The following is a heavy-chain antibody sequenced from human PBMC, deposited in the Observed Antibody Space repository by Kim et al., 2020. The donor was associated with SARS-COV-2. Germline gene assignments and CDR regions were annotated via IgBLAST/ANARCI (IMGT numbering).Heavy chain of an antibody. J-gene: IGHJ6*02. CDR3: AKSGLGGYDLVRTYGMDV. D-gene: IGHD5-12*01. CDR1: GFTFDDYA. CDR2: ISWNSGSI. V-gene: IGHV3-9*01. Sequence: GGSLRLSCAASGFTFDDYAMHWVRQAPGKGLEWVSGISWNSGSIGYADSVKGRFTISRDNAKNSLYLQMNSLRAEDTALYYCAKSGLGGYDLVRTYGMDVWGQGTTVTVSS.